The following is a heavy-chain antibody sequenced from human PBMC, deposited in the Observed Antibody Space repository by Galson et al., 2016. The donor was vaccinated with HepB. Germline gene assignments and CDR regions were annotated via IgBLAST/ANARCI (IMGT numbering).Heavy chain of an antibody. CDR3: SREWRGTHLVTLDY. V-gene: IGHV3-49*03. J-gene: IGHJ4*02. D-gene: IGHD3-16*01. CDR2: MRSRVYGGAI. Sequence: SLRLSCAASGFTFGDYAMSWFRQAPGKGLEWVGFMRSRVYGGAIDYAASVRGRFTISRDESGNNAYLQMNSLKTEDTAIYYCSREWRGTHLVTLDYWGQGTLVTVSS. CDR1: GFTFGDYA.